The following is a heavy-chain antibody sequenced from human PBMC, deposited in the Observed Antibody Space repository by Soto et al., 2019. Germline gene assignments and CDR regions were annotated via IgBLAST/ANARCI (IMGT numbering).Heavy chain of an antibody. CDR1: GVSISSYY. V-gene: IGHV4-59*08. Sequence: QVQLQESGPGLVKPSETLSLTCTVSGVSISSYYWSWIRQRPGKGLEWIGYIYYSGSTNYNPSLKSRVTISVDTSKNQCSLKLSAVSAADTAVYYCASGSSSGFLLYWGQGTLVTVSS. CDR2: IYYSGST. D-gene: IGHD6-6*01. CDR3: ASGSSSGFLLY. J-gene: IGHJ4*02.